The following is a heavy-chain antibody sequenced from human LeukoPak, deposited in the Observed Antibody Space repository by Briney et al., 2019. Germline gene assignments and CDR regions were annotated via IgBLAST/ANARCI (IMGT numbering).Heavy chain of an antibody. CDR1: GYTFTSYD. Sequence: ASVKVSCKASGYTFTSYDINWVRQATGQGLEWMGWMNPNSGNTGYAQKFQGRVTMTRNTSISTAYMELRSLRSDDTAVYYCARDIEGAYYGSAYWGQGTLVTVSS. J-gene: IGHJ4*02. CDR2: MNPNSGNT. D-gene: IGHD3-10*01. CDR3: ARDIEGAYYGSAY. V-gene: IGHV1-8*01.